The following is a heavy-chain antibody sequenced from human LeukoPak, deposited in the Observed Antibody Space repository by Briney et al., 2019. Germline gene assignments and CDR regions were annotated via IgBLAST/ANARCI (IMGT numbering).Heavy chain of an antibody. CDR2: ITPILGLI. V-gene: IGHV1-69*04. D-gene: IGHD3/OR15-3a*01. CDR3: ARGRGSRTGFNGDYLDY. Sequence: GSSVKVSCKASGYTFSNYAINWVRQAPGQGLEWMGRITPILGLINYAQTFQGRVTISADKSTNTGYMEVTGLRSEDTAIYYCARGRGSRTGFNGDYLDYWGQGTLLTVSS. CDR1: GYTFSNYA. J-gene: IGHJ4*02.